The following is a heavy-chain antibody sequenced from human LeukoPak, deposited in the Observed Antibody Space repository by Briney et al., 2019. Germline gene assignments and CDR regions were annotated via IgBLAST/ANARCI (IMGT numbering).Heavy chain of an antibody. D-gene: IGHD5-18*01. V-gene: IGHV4-34*01. Sequence: PSETLSLTCAAYGGSFSGYYWSWIRQPPGKGLEWIGEINHSGSTNYNPSLKSRVTISVDTSKNQFSLKLSSVTAADTAVYYCAMVDTAMVNTYWGQGTLVTVSS. CDR2: INHSGST. CDR3: AMVDTAMVNTY. J-gene: IGHJ4*02. CDR1: GGSFSGYY.